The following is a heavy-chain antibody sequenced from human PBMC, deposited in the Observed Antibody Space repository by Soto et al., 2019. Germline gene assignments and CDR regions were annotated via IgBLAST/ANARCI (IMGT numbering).Heavy chain of an antibody. CDR1: GFTFTSSA. CDR3: AAAVVLSSTRSYYYDRMDV. CDR2: IVVGSGNT. D-gene: IGHD2-15*01. Sequence: GASVKVSCKASGFTFTSSAVQWVRQARGQRLEWIGWIVVGSGNTNYAQKFQERVTITRDMSTSTAYMELSSLRSEDTAVYYCAAAVVLSSTRSYYYDRMDVWAQGTTVT. V-gene: IGHV1-58*01. J-gene: IGHJ6*02.